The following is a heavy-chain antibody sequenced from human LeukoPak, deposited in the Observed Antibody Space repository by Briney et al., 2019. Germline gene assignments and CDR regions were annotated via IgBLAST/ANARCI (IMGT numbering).Heavy chain of an antibody. D-gene: IGHD3-10*01. V-gene: IGHV4-4*07. Sequence: SETLSLTCTVSGVSISSYYWSWIRQPAGKGLEWIGRIYTSGSTNYNPSLKSRVTMSVDTSKNQFSLKLSSVTAAGTAVYYCAREGRILWFGELYDAFDIWGQGTMVTVSS. CDR2: IYTSGST. CDR1: GVSISSYY. J-gene: IGHJ3*02. CDR3: AREGRILWFGELYDAFDI.